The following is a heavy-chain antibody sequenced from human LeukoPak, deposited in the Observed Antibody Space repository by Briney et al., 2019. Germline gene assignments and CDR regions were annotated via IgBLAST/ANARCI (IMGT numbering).Heavy chain of an antibody. Sequence: GGSLRLSCAASGFTFSSYAMHWVRQAPGKGLEWVAVISYDGSYKYYADSVKGRFTISRDNSKNTLYLQMNSLRAEDTAMYYCVREDLGVDYWGQGTLVTVSS. V-gene: IGHV3-30-3*01. CDR1: GFTFSSYA. J-gene: IGHJ4*02. CDR3: VREDLGVDY. D-gene: IGHD1-26*01. CDR2: ISYDGSYK.